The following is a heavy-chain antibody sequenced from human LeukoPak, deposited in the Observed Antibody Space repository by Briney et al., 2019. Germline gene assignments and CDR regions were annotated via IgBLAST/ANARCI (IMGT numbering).Heavy chain of an antibody. D-gene: IGHD6-6*01. CDR2: INHSGST. CDR1: GGSFSGYY. CDR3: ARRVEYSSSPFDY. V-gene: IGHV4-34*01. J-gene: IGHJ4*02. Sequence: SETLSLTCAVYGGSFSGYYWSWIRQPPGKGLEWIGEINHSGSTNYNPSLKSRVTISVDTSKNQFSLKLSSVTAADTAVYYCARRVEYSSSPFDYWGQGTLVTVSS.